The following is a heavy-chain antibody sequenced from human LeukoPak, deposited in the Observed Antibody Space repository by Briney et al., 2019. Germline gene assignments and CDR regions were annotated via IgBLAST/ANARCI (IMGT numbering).Heavy chain of an antibody. CDR3: AKDRETTSSGTFDY. J-gene: IGHJ4*02. D-gene: IGHD1-1*01. CDR1: GFTFSSYG. CDR2: IAEDGSNE. Sequence: GGSLRLSCAASGFTFSSYGMHCVRQAPGKGLEWVAFIAEDGSNEKYTDPVKGRFTISRDNSNNTLYLRMNSLRAEDTGVYYCAKDRETTSSGTFDYWGQGTLVTVSS. V-gene: IGHV3-30*18.